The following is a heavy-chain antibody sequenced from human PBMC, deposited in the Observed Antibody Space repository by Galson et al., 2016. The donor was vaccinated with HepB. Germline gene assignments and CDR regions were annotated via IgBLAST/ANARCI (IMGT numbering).Heavy chain of an antibody. CDR3: ARDREQWLVAHAFDI. V-gene: IGHV3-48*02. CDR1: GFAFSTYS. Sequence: SLRLSCAASGFAFSTYSMYWVRQAPGKGLEWVSYISSGSSLIYYADSVKGRFTISRDNAKNSLFLQMNSLRDEDSAVYYCARDREQWLVAHAFDIWGQGTMVTVSS. CDR2: ISSGSSLI. D-gene: IGHD6-19*01. J-gene: IGHJ3*02.